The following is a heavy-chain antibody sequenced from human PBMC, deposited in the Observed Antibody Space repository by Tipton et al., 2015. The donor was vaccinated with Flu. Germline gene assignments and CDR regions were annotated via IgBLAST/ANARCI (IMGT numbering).Heavy chain of an antibody. CDR2: IYTSGST. D-gene: IGHD2-2*01. Sequence: TLSLTCTVSGGSISSYYWSWIRQPAGKGLEWIGRIYTSGSTNYNPSLKIRVTMSVDTSKNQFSLKLSSVTAADTAVYYCARGVGRGSSTSCHYWYFDLWGRGTLVTVSS. CDR3: ARGVGRGSSTSCHYWYFDL. J-gene: IGHJ2*01. CDR1: GGSISSYY. V-gene: IGHV4-4*07.